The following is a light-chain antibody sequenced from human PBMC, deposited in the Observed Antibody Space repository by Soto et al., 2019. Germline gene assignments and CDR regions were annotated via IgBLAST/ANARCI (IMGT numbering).Light chain of an antibody. J-gene: IGKJ1*01. CDR1: QSISSW. V-gene: IGKV1-5*03. CDR3: QQYKSYPST. Sequence: DIQMTQSPSTLSASEAARVPITCRASQSISSWLAWYQQKPGKAPKLLIYKASTLKSGVPSRFSGSGSGTEFTLTISSLQPDDFATFYCQQYKSYPSTFGQGTKVDI. CDR2: KAS.